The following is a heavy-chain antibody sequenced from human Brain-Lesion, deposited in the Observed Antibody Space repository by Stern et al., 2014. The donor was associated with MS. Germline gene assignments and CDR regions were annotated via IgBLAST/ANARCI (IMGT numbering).Heavy chain of an antibody. CDR3: ARRGDSSSSGFDY. D-gene: IGHD6-6*01. V-gene: IGHV5-51*01. Sequence: QLGQSGAEVKKPGESLKISCKGSGYRFTSNWICWVCQMPGKGLEWMGIIWPGDSDAGYSPSFQGQVTISADKSISPAYLQWSSLQASDTAMYYCARRGDSSSSGFDYWGQGTLVIVSS. CDR1: GYRFTSNW. J-gene: IGHJ4*02. CDR2: IWPGDSDA.